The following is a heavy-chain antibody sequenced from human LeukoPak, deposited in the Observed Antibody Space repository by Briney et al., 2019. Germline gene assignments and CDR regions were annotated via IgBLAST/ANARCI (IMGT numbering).Heavy chain of an antibody. V-gene: IGHV1-3*01. Sequence: ASVNVSCKASGYTFSNYDMHWVRQASGQSLEWMGWINVGNGNTKYSQNFQGRVTITSDTSASTAYMELSSLRSEDTAVYYCARDLSSGWSFDYWGQGTLVTVSS. CDR2: INVGNGNT. CDR1: GYTFSNYD. J-gene: IGHJ4*02. D-gene: IGHD6-19*01. CDR3: ARDLSSGWSFDY.